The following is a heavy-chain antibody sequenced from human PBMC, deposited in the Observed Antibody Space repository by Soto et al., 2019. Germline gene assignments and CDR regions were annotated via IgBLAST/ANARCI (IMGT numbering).Heavy chain of an antibody. CDR2: INTDGSTR. V-gene: IGHV3-74*01. CDR1: GITLSSYW. Sequence: EVQLVESGGGLVQPGGSLRLSCTASGITLSSYWMYWVRQAPGKGLVWVSRINTDGSTRSYADSVKGRFTISRDNAKNTLYLQMNSLRGEETAFYYCVTSGSSGLWGQGTLVTVSS. J-gene: IGHJ4*02. CDR3: VTSGSSGL. D-gene: IGHD2-15*01.